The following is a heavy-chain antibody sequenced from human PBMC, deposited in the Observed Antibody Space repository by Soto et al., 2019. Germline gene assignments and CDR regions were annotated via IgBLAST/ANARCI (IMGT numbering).Heavy chain of an antibody. CDR1: GFTFSSYG. Sequence: LRLSCAASGFTFSSYGMHWVRQAPGKGLEWVAVISYDGSNKYYADSVKGRFTISRDNSKNTLYLQMNSLRAEDTAVYYCAKDTVDSSSRYYYYGMDVWGQGTTVTVSS. CDR2: ISYDGSNK. D-gene: IGHD6-13*01. V-gene: IGHV3-30*18. J-gene: IGHJ6*02. CDR3: AKDTVDSSSRYYYYGMDV.